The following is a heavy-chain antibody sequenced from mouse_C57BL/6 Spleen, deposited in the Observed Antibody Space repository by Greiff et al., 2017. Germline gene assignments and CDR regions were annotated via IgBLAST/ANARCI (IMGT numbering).Heavy chain of an antibody. CDR2: ISSGSSTI. J-gene: IGHJ1*03. V-gene: IGHV5-17*01. D-gene: IGHD3-3*01. CDR3: ARRDFYWYFDV. Sequence: LVESGGGLVKPGGSLKLSCAAFGFTFSDSGMHWVRQAPETGLEWVAYISSGSSTIYYADTVKGRFTISRDNAKNTLFLQMTSLRSEDTAMYYCARRDFYWYFDVWGTGTTVTVSS. CDR1: GFTFSDSG.